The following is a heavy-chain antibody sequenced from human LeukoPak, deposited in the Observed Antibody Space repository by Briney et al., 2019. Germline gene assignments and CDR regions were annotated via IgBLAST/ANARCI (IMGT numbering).Heavy chain of an antibody. J-gene: IGHJ4*02. CDR1: GGSFSGYY. CDR3: ARGRSVFWSGPHYFDY. Sequence: SETLSLTCAVYGGSFSGYYWGWIRQPPGKGLEWIGEINHSGSTNYNPSLKSRVTISVDTSKNQFSLKLSSVTAADTAVYYCARGRSVFWSGPHYFDYWGQGTLVTVSS. D-gene: IGHD3-3*01. CDR2: INHSGST. V-gene: IGHV4-34*01.